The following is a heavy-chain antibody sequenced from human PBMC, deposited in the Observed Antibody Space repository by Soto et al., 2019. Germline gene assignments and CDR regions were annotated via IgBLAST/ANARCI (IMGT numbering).Heavy chain of an antibody. Sequence: SETLSLTCTVSGGSISSYYWSWIRRPPGKGLEWIGYIYYSGSTNYNPSLKSRVTISVDTSKNQFSLKLSSVTAADTAVYYCARDLGDCSGGSCYDAFGIWGQGTMVTVSS. CDR2: IYYSGST. J-gene: IGHJ3*02. D-gene: IGHD2-15*01. CDR1: GGSISSYY. CDR3: ARDLGDCSGGSCYDAFGI. V-gene: IGHV4-59*01.